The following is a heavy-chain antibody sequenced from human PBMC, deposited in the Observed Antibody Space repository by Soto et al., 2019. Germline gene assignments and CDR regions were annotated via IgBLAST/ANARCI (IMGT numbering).Heavy chain of an antibody. CDR2: IYYSGSP. D-gene: IGHD2-2*01. CDR3: ARHQYCCSTSCYERRGGYYYMDV. CDR1: GDSIGTGAYY. V-gene: IGHV4-30-4*01. Sequence: SETLSLTCTVSGDSIGTGAYYWSWIRQSPGKGLEWIGYIYYSGSPYYRPSLKSRVTMSVDMSKNQFSLKLSSVTVAETAVYNCARHQYCCSTSCYERRGGYYYMDVWGKGTTVTVSS. J-gene: IGHJ6*03.